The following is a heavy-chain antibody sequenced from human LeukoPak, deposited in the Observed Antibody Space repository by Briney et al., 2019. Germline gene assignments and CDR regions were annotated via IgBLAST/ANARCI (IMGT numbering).Heavy chain of an antibody. CDR1: GFTFSSYA. D-gene: IGHD3-3*01. CDR3: AKDFGVVINYYYYYYMDV. J-gene: IGHJ6*03. CDR2: ISGSGGST. Sequence: GGSLRLSCAASGFTFSSYAMSWVRQAPGKGLEWVSAISGSGGSTYYADSVKGRFTISRDNSKNTLYLQMNSLRAEDTAVYYCAKDFGVVINYYYYYYMDVWGKGTTVTVSS. V-gene: IGHV3-23*01.